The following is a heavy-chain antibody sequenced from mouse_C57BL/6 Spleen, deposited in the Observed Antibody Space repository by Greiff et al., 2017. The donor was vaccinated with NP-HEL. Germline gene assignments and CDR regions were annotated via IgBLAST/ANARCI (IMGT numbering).Heavy chain of an antibody. CDR3: ASRDTTDY. D-gene: IGHD1-1*01. Sequence: EVQLQQSGAELVKPGASVKLSCKASGYTFTDYSMHWVKQRPGKSLEWIGDINPSSGGTHYNQKFKGKATLTVDKSSSTAYMELRSLTSEDTAGYYCASRDTTDYGGQGT. J-gene: IGHJ2*01. CDR2: INPSSGGT. CDR1: GYTFTDYS. V-gene: IGHV1-18*01.